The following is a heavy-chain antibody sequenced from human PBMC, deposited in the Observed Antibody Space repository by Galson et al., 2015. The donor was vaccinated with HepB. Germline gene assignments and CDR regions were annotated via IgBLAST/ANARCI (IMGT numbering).Heavy chain of an antibody. V-gene: IGHV4-31*03. J-gene: IGHJ4*02. CDR3: ARGPYDSSGYYS. D-gene: IGHD3-22*01. CDR1: GGSISSGGYY. Sequence: TLSLTCTVSGGSISSGGYYWSWIRQHPGKGLEWIGYIYYSGSTYYNPSLKSRVTISVDTSKNQFSLKLSSVTAADTAVYYCARGPYDSSGYYSWGQGTLVTVSS. CDR2: IYYSGST.